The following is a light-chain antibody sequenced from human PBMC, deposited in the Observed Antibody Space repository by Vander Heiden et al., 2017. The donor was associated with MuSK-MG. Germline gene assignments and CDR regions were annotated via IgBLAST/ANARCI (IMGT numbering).Light chain of an antibody. CDR2: AAS. Sequence: DIQMTQSPSSLSASVGDRVTITCRASQSISRSLNWYQQKPGKAPKLLIYAASTLQSGVPSKFSGSGYGTDFTLTISSRQPEDFAPYYCQQSDSIPPWTFGQGTKVEIK. CDR1: QSISRS. V-gene: IGKV1-39*01. CDR3: QQSDSIPPWT. J-gene: IGKJ1*01.